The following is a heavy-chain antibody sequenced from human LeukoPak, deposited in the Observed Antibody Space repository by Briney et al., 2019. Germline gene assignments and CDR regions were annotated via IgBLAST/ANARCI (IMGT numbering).Heavy chain of an antibody. D-gene: IGHD3-22*01. CDR3: ARTYYYDSSGYFPGRYFDY. CDR2: IYYSGST. Sequence: SETLSLTCTVSGGSISSYYWSWIRQPPGKGLEWIGYIYYSGSTNYNPSLKSRVTISVDTSKNQFSLKLSSVTAADTAVYYCARTYYYDSSGYFPGRYFDYWGQGTLVTVSS. CDR1: GGSISSYY. J-gene: IGHJ4*02. V-gene: IGHV4-59*01.